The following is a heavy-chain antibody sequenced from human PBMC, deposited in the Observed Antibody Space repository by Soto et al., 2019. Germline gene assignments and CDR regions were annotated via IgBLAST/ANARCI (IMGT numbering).Heavy chain of an antibody. Sequence: SETLSLTCTVSGGSISSGGYYWSWIRQHPGKGLEWIGYIYYSGSTYYNPSLKSRVTISVDTSKNQFSLKLSSVTAADTAVYYCARDMAARNYYYYGMDVWGQGTTVTVSS. V-gene: IGHV4-31*03. CDR1: GGSISSGGYY. CDR3: ARDMAARNYYYYGMDV. CDR2: IYYSGST. D-gene: IGHD6-6*01. J-gene: IGHJ6*02.